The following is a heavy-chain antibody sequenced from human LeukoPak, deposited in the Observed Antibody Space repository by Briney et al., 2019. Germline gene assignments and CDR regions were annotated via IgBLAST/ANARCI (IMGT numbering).Heavy chain of an antibody. D-gene: IGHD3-3*01. CDR3: ARVATGLRFLEWLNQNDY. Sequence: GGSLRLSCAASGFTFSKAWMSWVRQAPGKGLEWVSSISSSSSYIYYADSVKGRFTISRDNAKNSLYLQMNSLRAEDTAVYYCARVATGLRFLEWLNQNDYWGQGTLVTVSS. J-gene: IGHJ4*02. CDR2: ISSSSSYI. CDR1: GFTFSKAW. V-gene: IGHV3-21*01.